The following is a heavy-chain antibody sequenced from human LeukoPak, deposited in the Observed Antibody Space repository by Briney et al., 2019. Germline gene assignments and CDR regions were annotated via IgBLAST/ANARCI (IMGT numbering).Heavy chain of an antibody. CDR2: MYLSGTT. J-gene: IGHJ4*02. D-gene: IGHD3-22*01. V-gene: IGHV4-34*01. CDR1: GGSFSGYY. Sequence: SETLSLTCAVYGGSFSGYYWSWIRQPPGKGLEWIGEMYLSGTTHSNPSVKSRVTISIDKSKDQFFLNLSSVTAADTAVYYCAGLVGRYSSGLYYYYFDYWGQGTLVTVSS. CDR3: AGLVGRYSSGLYYYYFDY.